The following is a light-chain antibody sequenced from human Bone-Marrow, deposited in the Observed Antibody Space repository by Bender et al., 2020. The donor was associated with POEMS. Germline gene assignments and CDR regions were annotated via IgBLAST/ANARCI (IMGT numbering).Light chain of an antibody. V-gene: IGLV3-1*01. J-gene: IGLJ2*01. CDR2: QDT. Sequence: SYEVTQPPSVSVSPGPTASITCSGDDLGDKYVAWYQQKPGQSPVLVIYQDTKRPSGIPERFSGSNSGNTATLTISGTQAMDEDDYYCQAWDTYSVLFGGGTKLTVL. CDR3: QAWDTYSVL. CDR1: DLGDKY.